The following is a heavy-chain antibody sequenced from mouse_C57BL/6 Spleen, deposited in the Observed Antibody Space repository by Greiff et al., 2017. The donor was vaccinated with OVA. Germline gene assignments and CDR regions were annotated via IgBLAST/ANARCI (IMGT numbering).Heavy chain of an antibody. CDR1: GFTFSSYA. D-gene: IGHD2-5*01. CDR3: TREWSNYEYFDY. CDR2: ISSGGDYI. J-gene: IGHJ2*01. V-gene: IGHV5-9-1*02. Sequence: EVKVVESGAGLVKPGGSLKLSCAASGFTFSSYAMSWVRQTPEERLEWVAYISSGGDYIYYTHTVKGRFTISRDNTRNTLYLQMSSLNSEDTSMYCCTREWSNYEYFDYWGQGTTLTVSS.